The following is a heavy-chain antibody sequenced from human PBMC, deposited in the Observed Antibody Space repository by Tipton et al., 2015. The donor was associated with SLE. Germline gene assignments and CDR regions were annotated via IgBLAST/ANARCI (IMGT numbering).Heavy chain of an antibody. J-gene: IGHJ4*02. Sequence: TLSLTCAVYGGSFSGYYWSWIRQPPGKGLEWIGEINHSGSTNYNPSLKSRVTTSVDTSKNQFSLKLSSVTAADTAVYYCARGQGAVVVAPFGYYWGQGTLVTVSS. CDR2: INHSGST. V-gene: IGHV4-34*01. CDR3: ARGQGAVVVAPFGYY. CDR1: GGSFSGYY. D-gene: IGHD2-15*01.